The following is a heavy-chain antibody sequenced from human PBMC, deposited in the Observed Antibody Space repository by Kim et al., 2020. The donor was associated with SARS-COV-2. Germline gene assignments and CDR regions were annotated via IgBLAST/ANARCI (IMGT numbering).Heavy chain of an antibody. J-gene: IGHJ4*02. V-gene: IGHV3-21*01. D-gene: IGHD6-13*01. CDR3: ARDGRYSSSWEFDY. CDR1: GFTFSSYS. CDR2: ISSSSSYI. Sequence: GGSLRLSCAASGFTFSSYSMNWVRQAPGKGLEWVSSISSSSSYIYYADSVKGRFTISRDNAKNSLYLQMNNLRAEDTAVYYCARDGRYSSSWEFDYWGQGTLVTVSS.